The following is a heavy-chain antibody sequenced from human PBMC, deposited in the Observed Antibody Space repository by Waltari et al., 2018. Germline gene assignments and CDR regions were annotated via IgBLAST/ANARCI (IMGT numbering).Heavy chain of an antibody. D-gene: IGHD3-3*01. CDR2: IDIDGSST. CDR1: GFTFSSQW. J-gene: IGHJ6*02. Sequence: EVQLVESGGGLVQPGGSLTMSCAASGFTFSSQWMQWVRQAPGKGLVWVSRIDIDGSSTTYADSVKGRFTISRDNARNTLYLQMNSLRAEDTAVYYCATLPEWSKVMDLWGQGTTVTVSS. CDR3: ATLPEWSKVMDL. V-gene: IGHV3-74*01.